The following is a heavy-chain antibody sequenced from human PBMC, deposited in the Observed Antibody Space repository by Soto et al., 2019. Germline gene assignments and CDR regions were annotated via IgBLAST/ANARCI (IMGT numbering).Heavy chain of an antibody. CDR2: ISSSSSYI. V-gene: IGHV3-21*01. Sequence: GGSLRLSCAASGLNFSSYSMSWVRKAPGKGLEWVSSISSSSSYIYYADSVKGRFTISRDNAKNSLYLQMNSLRAEDTAVYYCARDNYYDSSGYYLIGNAFDIWGQGTMVTVSS. J-gene: IGHJ3*02. D-gene: IGHD3-22*01. CDR3: ARDNYYDSSGYYLIGNAFDI. CDR1: GLNFSSYS.